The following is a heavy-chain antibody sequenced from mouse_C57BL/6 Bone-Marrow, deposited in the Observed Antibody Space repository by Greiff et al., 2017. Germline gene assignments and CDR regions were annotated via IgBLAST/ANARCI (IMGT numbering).Heavy chain of an antibody. CDR3: TTRDYGSSTGYFDV. J-gene: IGHJ1*03. CDR1: GFNFKDDY. V-gene: IGHV14-4*01. Sequence: EVKLMESGAELVRPGASVKLSCTASGFNFKDDYMHWVKQRPEQGLEWIGWIDPENGDTEYASKFQGKATITADTSSNTAYLQLSSRTSEDTAVYYCTTRDYGSSTGYFDVWGTGTTVTVSS. CDR2: IDPENGDT. D-gene: IGHD1-1*01.